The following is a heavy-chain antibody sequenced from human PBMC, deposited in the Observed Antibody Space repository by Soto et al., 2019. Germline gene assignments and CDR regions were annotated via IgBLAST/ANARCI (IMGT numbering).Heavy chain of an antibody. D-gene: IGHD1-1*01. CDR2: IYYSGST. J-gene: IGHJ3*02. CDR1: GGSISSGGYY. V-gene: IGHV4-31*03. CDR3: ARDEERGASTAFDI. Sequence: SETLSLTCTVSGGSISSGGYYWSWIRQHPGKGLEWIGYIYYSGSTYYNPSLKSRVTISVDTSKNQFSLKLSSVTAADTAVYYCARDEERGASTAFDIWGQGTMVTVSS.